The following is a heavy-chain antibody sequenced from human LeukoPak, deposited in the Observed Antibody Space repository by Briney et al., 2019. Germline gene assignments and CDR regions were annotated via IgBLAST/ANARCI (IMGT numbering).Heavy chain of an antibody. CDR2: ISGSGGST. D-gene: IGHD7-27*01. CDR1: GFTFSSYA. CDR3: AKVGKQDILAPSDY. J-gene: IGHJ4*02. V-gene: IGHV3-23*01. Sequence: PGGSLRLSCAASGFTFSSYAMSWVRQAPGKGLEWVSAISGSGGSTYYADSVKGRFTISRDNSKNTLYLQMNSLRAEDTAVYYCAKVGKQDILAPSDYWGQGTLVTVSS.